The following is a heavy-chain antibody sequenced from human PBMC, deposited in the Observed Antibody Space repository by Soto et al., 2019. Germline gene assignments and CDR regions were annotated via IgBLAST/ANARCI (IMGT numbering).Heavy chain of an antibody. J-gene: IGHJ2*01. D-gene: IGHD3-10*01. CDR2: IKSSGSPT. V-gene: IGHV3-23*05. Sequence: PGWSLRLSCASSVFTFITYAMTWVRLAPGRGLEWVLGIKSSGSPTDYPESVKGRFTISRDNLMNTLFLDMNGLRAEDTAIYYCAKTPRGGASGDWYFDLWGRGTLVTVSS. CDR3: AKTPRGGASGDWYFDL. CDR1: VFTFITYA.